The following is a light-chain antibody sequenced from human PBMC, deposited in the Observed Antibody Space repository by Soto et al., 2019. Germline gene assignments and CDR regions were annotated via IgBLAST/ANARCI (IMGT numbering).Light chain of an antibody. Sequence: QSVLTQPASVSGSPGQSITISCTGTSNDVGGYNYVPWYQHHPGKAPKLMIYDVANRPSGVSNRFSGSKSGNTASLTISGLQAEDEADYYCSSYRSRSTVVFGGGTKLTVL. J-gene: IGLJ2*01. CDR3: SSYRSRSTVV. CDR1: SNDVGGYNY. CDR2: DVA. V-gene: IGLV2-14*03.